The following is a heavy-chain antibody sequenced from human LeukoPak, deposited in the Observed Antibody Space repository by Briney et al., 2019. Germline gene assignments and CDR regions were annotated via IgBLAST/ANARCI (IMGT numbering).Heavy chain of an antibody. D-gene: IGHD5-24*01. J-gene: IGHJ4*02. CDR2: IIPIFGTA. CDR3: ARGKMATIRYFDY. CDR1: GGTFSSYA. V-gene: IGHV1-69*13. Sequence: GASVKVSCKASGGTFSSYAISWVRQAPGQGLEWMGGIIPIFGTANYAQKFQGRVMITADESTSTAYMELSSLRSEDTAVYYCARGKMATIRYFDYWGQGTLVTVSS.